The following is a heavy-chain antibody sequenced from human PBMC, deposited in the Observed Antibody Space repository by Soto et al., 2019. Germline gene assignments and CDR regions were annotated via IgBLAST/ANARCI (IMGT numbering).Heavy chain of an antibody. D-gene: IGHD3-22*01. V-gene: IGHV3-11*01. J-gene: IGHJ4*02. CDR3: AREDDSSGYYFDS. CDR2: ISSSGTTI. CDR1: GFTFSDYY. Sequence: GSLRLSCASSGFTFSDYYMTWIRQSPGEGLEWVSYISSSGTTIYNADSVKGRFTISRDNAKSSLYLQMNSLRAEDTAVYYCAREDDSSGYYFDSWGQGTLVTVSS.